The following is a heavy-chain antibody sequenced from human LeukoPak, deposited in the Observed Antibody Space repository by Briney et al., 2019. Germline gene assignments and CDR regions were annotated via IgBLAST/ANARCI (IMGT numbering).Heavy chain of an antibody. CDR2: IKQDGSEK. V-gene: IGHV3-7*01. J-gene: IGHJ6*03. CDR3: ARETVAGTYYYYYVDV. D-gene: IGHD6-19*01. Sequence: PGGSLRLSCAASGFTFSSYWMSWVRQAPGKGLEWVANIKQDGSEKYYVDSVKGRFTISRDNAKNSLYLQMNSLRAEDTAVYYCARETVAGTYYYYYVDVWGKGTTVTVSS. CDR1: GFTFSSYW.